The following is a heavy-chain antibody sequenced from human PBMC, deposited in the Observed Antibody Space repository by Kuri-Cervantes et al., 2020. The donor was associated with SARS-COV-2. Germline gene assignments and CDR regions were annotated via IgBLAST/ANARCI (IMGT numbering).Heavy chain of an antibody. CDR2: IIPIFGTA. V-gene: IGHV1-69*06. CDR1: GGTFSNYA. J-gene: IGHJ4*02. D-gene: IGHD3-10*01. CDR3: AKDPSPYSVLLWFGEFGFDY. Sequence: SVKVSCKASGGTFSNYAITWVRQAPGQGLEWMGGIIPIFGTANYAQKFQGRVTITADKYTSTAYMELSSLLSEDTAVYYCAKDPSPYSVLLWFGEFGFDYRGQGTLVTVSS.